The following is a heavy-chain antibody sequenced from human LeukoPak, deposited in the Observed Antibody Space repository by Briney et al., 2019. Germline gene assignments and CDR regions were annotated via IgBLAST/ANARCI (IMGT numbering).Heavy chain of an antibody. CDR1: GFTFSSYA. CDR2: ISYDGSNK. Sequence: GRSLRLSCAASGFTFSSYAMHWVRQAPGKGLEWVAVISYDGSNKYYADSVKGRFTISRDNSKNTLYLQMNSLRAEDTAVYYCAKEVGINWFDPWGQGTLVTVSS. CDR3: AKEVGINWFDP. D-gene: IGHD1-26*01. J-gene: IGHJ5*02. V-gene: IGHV3-30*04.